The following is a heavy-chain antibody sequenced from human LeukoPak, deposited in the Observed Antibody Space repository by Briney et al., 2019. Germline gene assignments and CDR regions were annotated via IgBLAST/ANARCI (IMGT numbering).Heavy chain of an antibody. V-gene: IGHV3-7*01. CDR3: ARDGTLGIGDY. CDR1: GFTFSIYW. Sequence: GGSLRLSCAASGFTFSIYWMSWVRQAPGKGLEWVANIKQDGSEKYYVDSVKGRFTISRDNAKNSLYLQMNSLRAEDTAVYYYARDGTLGIGDYWGQGTLVTVSS. J-gene: IGHJ4*02. D-gene: IGHD1-1*01. CDR2: IKQDGSEK.